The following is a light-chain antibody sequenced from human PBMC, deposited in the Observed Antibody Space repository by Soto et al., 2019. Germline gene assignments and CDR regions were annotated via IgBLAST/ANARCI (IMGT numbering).Light chain of an antibody. CDR2: GAS. J-gene: IGKJ5*01. CDR3: QQYDVSPPIT. CDR1: QSISSGY. Sequence: EIVLTQAPGTLSLSPGERATLSCRASQSISSGYLAWYQQKPGQAPRLLIYGASTRATGIPARFSGSGSGTDFTLTISRLEPEDYAVYYCQQYDVSPPITFGQGTRLEIK. V-gene: IGKV3-20*01.